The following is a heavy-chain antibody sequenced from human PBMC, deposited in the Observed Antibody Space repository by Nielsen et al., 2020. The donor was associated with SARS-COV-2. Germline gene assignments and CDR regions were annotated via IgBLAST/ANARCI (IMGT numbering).Heavy chain of an antibody. CDR3: VSIAVTTHAFDI. D-gene: IGHD4-17*01. J-gene: IGHJ3*02. V-gene: IGHV4-31*03. CDR2: IYYSGST. Sequence: SETLSLTCTVSGVSISSGGYYWSRIRQHPGKGLEWIGYIYYSGSTYYNPSLKSRVTISVDTSKNQFSLKLSSVTAADTAVYYCVSIAVTTHAFDIWGQGTMVTVSS. CDR1: GVSISSGGYY.